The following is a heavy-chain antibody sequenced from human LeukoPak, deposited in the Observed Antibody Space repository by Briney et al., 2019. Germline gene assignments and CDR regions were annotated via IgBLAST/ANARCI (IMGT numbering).Heavy chain of an antibody. J-gene: IGHJ4*02. V-gene: IGHV4-31*03. CDR1: GGSISSGDYY. D-gene: IGHD3-22*01. Sequence: SETLSLTCTVSGGSISSGDYYWSWIRQHPGKGLEWIGYIYYSGSTYYNPSLKSRLTISVDMSKNQCSLNLSSVTVADTAVYHCARISSGSYYPFDCWGQGTLVTVSS. CDR2: IYYSGST. CDR3: ARISSGSYYPFDC.